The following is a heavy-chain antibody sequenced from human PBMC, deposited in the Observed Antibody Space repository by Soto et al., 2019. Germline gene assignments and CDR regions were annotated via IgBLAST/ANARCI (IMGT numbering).Heavy chain of an antibody. CDR2: ISGSGGST. J-gene: IGHJ4*02. V-gene: IGHV3-23*01. D-gene: IGHD3-3*01. CDR3: AKGYNYDFWSEFDY. Sequence: GGSLRVSCAVSGFTFSSYAMCWVRQAPGKGLEWVSAISGSGGSTYYADSVRGRFTISRDNSKNTLYLQMNSLRAEDTAVYYCAKGYNYDFWSEFDYWGQGTLVTVSS. CDR1: GFTFSSYA.